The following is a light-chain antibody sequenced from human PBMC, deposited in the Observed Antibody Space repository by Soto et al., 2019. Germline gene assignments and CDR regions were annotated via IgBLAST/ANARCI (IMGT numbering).Light chain of an antibody. V-gene: IGKV3-15*01. Sequence: EIVMTQSPATLSLSPGERATLSCRASQSVSSNLAWYQQKPGQAPRLLIYGASTRATGIPARFSGSGSGTEFTLTISSLQSEAFAVYYCQQYNNWPPFTFGPGTKVDIK. CDR2: GAS. CDR3: QQYNNWPPFT. CDR1: QSVSSN. J-gene: IGKJ3*01.